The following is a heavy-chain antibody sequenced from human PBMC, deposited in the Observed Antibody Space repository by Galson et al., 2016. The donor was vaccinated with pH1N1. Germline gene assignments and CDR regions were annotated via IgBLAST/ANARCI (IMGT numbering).Heavy chain of an antibody. Sequence: ETLSLTCTVSGGSISSTDYYWNWIRQPAGKGLEWIGRIRSKADSYATAYAASVEGRFTISRDDSKNTAYLQMNSLKTEDTAVYYCTRPNSGSYEEFWFDPWGQGTLVTVSS. V-gene: IGHV3-73*01. CDR2: IRSKADSYAT. D-gene: IGHD1-26*01. CDR3: TRPNSGSYEEFWFDP. J-gene: IGHJ5*02. CDR1: GGSISSTD.